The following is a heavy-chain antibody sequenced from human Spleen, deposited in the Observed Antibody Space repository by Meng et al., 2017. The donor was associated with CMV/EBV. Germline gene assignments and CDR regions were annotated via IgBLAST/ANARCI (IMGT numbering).Heavy chain of an antibody. V-gene: IGHV4-34*01. CDR3: ARSFGSSWYLGL. CDR2: INHSGRT. J-gene: IGHJ4*02. D-gene: IGHD6-13*01. CDR1: GGSFSGYY. Sequence: SETLSLTCAVYGGSFSGYYWTWIRQSPGKGLEWIGEINHSGRTNYNPSLKSRVTISADTSKNRFSLKLRSVTAADTAVYYCARSFGSSWYLGLWGQGTLVTVSS.